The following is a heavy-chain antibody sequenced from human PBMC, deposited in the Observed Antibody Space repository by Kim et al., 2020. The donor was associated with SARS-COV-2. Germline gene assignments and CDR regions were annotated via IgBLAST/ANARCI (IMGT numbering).Heavy chain of an antibody. V-gene: IGHV4-39*01. Sequence: SETLSLTCTVSGGSISSSSYYWGWIRQPPGKGLEWIGSIYYSGSTYYNPSLKSRVTISVDTSKNQFSLKLSSVTAADTAVYYCARQYSGWYNLYYFDYWGQGTLVTVSS. J-gene: IGHJ4*02. D-gene: IGHD6-19*01. CDR2: IYYSGST. CDR1: GGSISSSSYY. CDR3: ARQYSGWYNLYYFDY.